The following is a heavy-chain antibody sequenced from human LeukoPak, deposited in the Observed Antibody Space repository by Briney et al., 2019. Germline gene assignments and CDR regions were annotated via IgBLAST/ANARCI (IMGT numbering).Heavy chain of an antibody. CDR3: ARDIWFGELPEYYFDY. Sequence: GASVKVSCKASGYTLTTYGISWARQAPGQGLEWMGWINPNSGGTNYAQKFQGRVTMTRDTSISTAYMELSRLRSDGTAVYYCARDIWFGELPEYYFDYWGQGTLVTVSS. V-gene: IGHV1-2*02. CDR1: GYTLTTYG. J-gene: IGHJ4*02. CDR2: INPNSGGT. D-gene: IGHD3-10*01.